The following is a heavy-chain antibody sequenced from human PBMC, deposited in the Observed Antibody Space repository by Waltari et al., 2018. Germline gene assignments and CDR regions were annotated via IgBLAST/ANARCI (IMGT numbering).Heavy chain of an antibody. CDR3: ARHEAFDI. J-gene: IGHJ3*02. CDR1: GYMFNNFW. CDR2: IFPRDSDI. Sequence: EPLTISCKASGYMFNNFWIAWVRQMPGAGLEWMGFIFPRDSDIRYSPSFQGQVTISVDRSTSTAYLRWKSLKASDTAIYYCARHEAFDIWGQGTMVTVSS. V-gene: IGHV5-51*01.